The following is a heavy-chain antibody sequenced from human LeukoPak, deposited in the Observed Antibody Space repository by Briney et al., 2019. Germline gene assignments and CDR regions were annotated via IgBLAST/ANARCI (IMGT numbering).Heavy chain of an antibody. CDR1: GGSFSCYY. V-gene: IGHV4-34*01. Sequence: SETLSLTCAVYGGSFSCYYWSWIRQPPGKGLELIGEINHSGSTNYNPSLKSRVTISVDTSKNQFSLKLSAVTAADTAVYYCASHNYDIAWGGFDIWGQGTMVTVSS. D-gene: IGHD3-9*01. J-gene: IGHJ3*02. CDR2: INHSGST. CDR3: ASHNYDIAWGGFDI.